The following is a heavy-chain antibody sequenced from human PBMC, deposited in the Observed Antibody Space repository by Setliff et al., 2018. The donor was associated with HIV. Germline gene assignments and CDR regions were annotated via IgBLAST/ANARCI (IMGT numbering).Heavy chain of an antibody. J-gene: IGHJ4*02. CDR1: GYPFNSYS. Sequence: PGESLKVSCKASGYPFNSYSMHWVRQMPGKGLEWMGIIYPADSETRYNPSFQGQVTISADKSISTAYLQWTSVKASDTAMYYCARRSRYSGSFLTTYYFDSWGQGALVTVSS. D-gene: IGHD1-26*01. CDR2: IYPADSET. CDR3: ARRSRYSGSFLTTYYFDS. V-gene: IGHV5-51*01.